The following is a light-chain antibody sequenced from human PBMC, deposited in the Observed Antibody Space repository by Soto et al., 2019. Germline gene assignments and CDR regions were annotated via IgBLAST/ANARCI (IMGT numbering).Light chain of an antibody. CDR3: CSYAGNYTHV. CDR2: DVS. V-gene: IGLV2-11*01. J-gene: IGLJ1*01. CDR1: SSDVGGYNY. Sequence: QSALTQPRSVSGSPGQSVTISCTGTSSDVGGYNYVSWYQHHPGKAPKLMIYDVSKRPSGVPDRVSGSKSGNTASLTISGLLAEAEADYYCCSYAGNYTHVFGTGTKLTVL.